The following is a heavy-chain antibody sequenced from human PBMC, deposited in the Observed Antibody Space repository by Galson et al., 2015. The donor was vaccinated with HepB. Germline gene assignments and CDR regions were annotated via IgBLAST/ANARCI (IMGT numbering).Heavy chain of an antibody. J-gene: IGHJ5*02. Sequence: SVKVSCKASGYTFTSYAMHWVRQAPGQRLEWMGWINAGNGNTKYSQKFQGRGTITRDTSASTAYMELSSLRSEDTAVYYCARDPSSSGWYETNWFDPWGQGTLVTVSS. V-gene: IGHV1-3*01. D-gene: IGHD6-19*01. CDR1: GYTFTSYA. CDR2: INAGNGNT. CDR3: ARDPSSSGWYETNWFDP.